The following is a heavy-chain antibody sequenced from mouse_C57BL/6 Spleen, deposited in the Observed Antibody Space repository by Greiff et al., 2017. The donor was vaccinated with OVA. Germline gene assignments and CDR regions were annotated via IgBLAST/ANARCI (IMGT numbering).Heavy chain of an antibody. CDR2: INYDGSST. CDR3: AYYSKGGFAY. Sequence: DVQLVESEGGLVQPGSSMKLSCTASGFTFSDYYMAWVRQVPEKGLEWVANINYDGSSTYYLDSLKSRFIISRDNAKNILYLQMSSLKSEDTATYYCAYYSKGGFAYWGQGTLVTVSA. V-gene: IGHV5-16*01. D-gene: IGHD2-5*01. CDR1: GFTFSDYY. J-gene: IGHJ3*01.